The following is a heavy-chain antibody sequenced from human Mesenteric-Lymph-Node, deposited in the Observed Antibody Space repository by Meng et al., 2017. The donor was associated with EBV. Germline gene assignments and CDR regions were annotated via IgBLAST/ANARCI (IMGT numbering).Heavy chain of an antibody. D-gene: IGHD1-7*01. CDR1: GGSISRINW. J-gene: IGHJ4*02. Sequence: QVPVQESGPGLVKPFETLALPCAVSGGSISRINWWTWVRQPPGKGLEWIGEIYHSGSTNYNPSLKSRVTISVDKSKNQFSLKLISVTAADTAIYYCAKAEGGTYPPFDSWGQGTLVTVSS. CDR3: AKAEGGTYPPFDS. V-gene: IGHV4-4*02. CDR2: IYHSGST.